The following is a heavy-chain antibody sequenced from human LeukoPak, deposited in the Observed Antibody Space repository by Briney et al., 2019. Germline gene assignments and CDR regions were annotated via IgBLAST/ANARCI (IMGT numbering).Heavy chain of an antibody. V-gene: IGHV3-30*18. D-gene: IGHD4-17*01. CDR3: AKGGDSPLYYYGMDV. CDR1: GFTFSSYG. Sequence: GGSLRLSCAASGFTFSSYGMHWVRQAPGKGLEWVAVISYDGSIKYYADSVKGRFTISRDNSKNTLYLRMNSLSAEDTAVYYCAKGGDSPLYYYGMDVWGQGTTVTVSS. CDR2: ISYDGSIK. J-gene: IGHJ6*02.